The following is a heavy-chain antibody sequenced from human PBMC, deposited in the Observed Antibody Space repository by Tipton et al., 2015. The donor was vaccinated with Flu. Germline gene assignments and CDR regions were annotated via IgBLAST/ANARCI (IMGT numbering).Heavy chain of an antibody. V-gene: IGHV3-23*01. Sequence: GFLRLSCAASGFTFSRYAMSWVRQAPGKGLEWVASLSGGGGTTFFADSVKGRFTISRDFSKNTLYLQMNSLRADDTAVYYCARGYDILTDGGGYFDYWGQGTLVTVSS. CDR2: LSGGGGTT. J-gene: IGHJ4*02. CDR1: GFTFSRYA. CDR3: ARGYDILTDGGGYFDY. D-gene: IGHD3-9*01.